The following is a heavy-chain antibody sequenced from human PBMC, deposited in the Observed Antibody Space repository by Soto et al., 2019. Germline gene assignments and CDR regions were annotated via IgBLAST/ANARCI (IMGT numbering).Heavy chain of an antibody. CDR2: IWYDGSEI. CDR3: ARDIGFDYVN. Sequence: GGSLRLSCAASGFTFSSYGMHWVRQAPGKGLEWVAVIWYDGSEIYYLHPVRGRFSISRDSAGNALHLTMNYLSAEDTGVYFCARDIGFDYVNWGQGTL. CDR1: GFTFSSYG. D-gene: IGHD3-16*01. V-gene: IGHV3-33*01. J-gene: IGHJ4*02.